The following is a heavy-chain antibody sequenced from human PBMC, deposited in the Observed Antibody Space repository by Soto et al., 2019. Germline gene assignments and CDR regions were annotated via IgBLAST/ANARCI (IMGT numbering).Heavy chain of an antibody. J-gene: IGHJ4*02. V-gene: IGHV3-74*01. Sequence: EVQLVESGGGLVQPGGSLRLSCAASGFTFSSYWMHWVRQAPGKGLVWVSRINSDGSSTSYADSVKGRFTISRDNAKNTLYLQMNSLRAADTAVYYSAIRASNYDSSGYFDYWGQGTLVTVSS. CDR3: AIRASNYDSSGYFDY. D-gene: IGHD3-22*01. CDR2: INSDGSST. CDR1: GFTFSSYW.